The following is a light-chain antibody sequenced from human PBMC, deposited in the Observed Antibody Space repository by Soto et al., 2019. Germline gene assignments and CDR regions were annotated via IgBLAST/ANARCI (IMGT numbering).Light chain of an antibody. CDR2: AAS. CDR3: QQSYSTPPT. CDR1: QSISSY. V-gene: IGKV1-39*01. Sequence: DIQMTQSPSSLSASVEDRVTITCRASQSISSYLNWYQQQPGKAHKLLIYAASSLQSGVPSRFSGSGSGTDFTLTISSLQPEDFATYYCQQSYSTPPTFAQGTKVDIK. J-gene: IGKJ1*01.